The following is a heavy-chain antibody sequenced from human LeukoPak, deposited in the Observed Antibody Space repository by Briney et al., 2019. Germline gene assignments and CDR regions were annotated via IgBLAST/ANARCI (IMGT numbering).Heavy chain of an antibody. V-gene: IGHV3-23*01. Sequence: GGSLRLSCAASEFTFSIYAMSWVRQAPGRGLEWVASITSTGESTWYAGSVKGRFTISRDNSKYTVYLQMNSLRAEDTAIYYCSKDRPNYFGTNGHYYRRDGDFWGQGTLVTVSS. CDR3: SKDRPNYFGTNGHYYRRDGDF. CDR1: EFTFSIYA. CDR2: ITSTGEST. J-gene: IGHJ4*02. D-gene: IGHD3-22*01.